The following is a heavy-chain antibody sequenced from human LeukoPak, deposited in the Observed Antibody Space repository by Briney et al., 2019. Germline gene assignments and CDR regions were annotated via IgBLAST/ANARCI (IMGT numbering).Heavy chain of an antibody. CDR3: ARGPELERFDY. CDR2: ISPIFGTA. CDR1: GATFSSYA. D-gene: IGHD1-1*01. Sequence: ASVKVSCKASGATFSSYAISWVRQAPGQGLEWMGGISPIFGTANYAQKFQGRVTITTDESTSTAYMELSSLRSEDTAVYYCARGPELERFDYWGQGTLVTVSS. V-gene: IGHV1-69*05. J-gene: IGHJ4*02.